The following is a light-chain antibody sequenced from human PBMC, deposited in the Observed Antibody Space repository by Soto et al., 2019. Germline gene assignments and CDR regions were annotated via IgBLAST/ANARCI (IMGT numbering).Light chain of an antibody. V-gene: IGKV1-39*01. J-gene: IGKJ1*01. Sequence: DIQMTQSTSTLSVSVGYRVTITCRASQDISNYLNWYQQKPGKAPKLLIYAASSLQSGVPSRFSGSGSGTDFTLTIGSLQLEDFATYYCQKTNTIRWTCGQGNTVAIK. CDR2: AAS. CDR1: QDISNY. CDR3: QKTNTIRWT.